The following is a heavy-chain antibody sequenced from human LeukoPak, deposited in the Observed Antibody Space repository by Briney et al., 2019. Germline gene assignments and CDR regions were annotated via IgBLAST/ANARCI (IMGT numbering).Heavy chain of an antibody. CDR3: ARGDYYDSSGRFDY. CDR1: GYTFTGYY. J-gene: IGHJ4*02. V-gene: IGHV1-2*02. Sequence: ASVKVSCKASGYTFTGYYIHWVRQAPGQGLEWMGWINPHSGGTNYAQKFQGRVTMTRDTSISTAYMDLSRLRSDDTAVYYCARGDYYDSSGRFDYWGQGTLVTVSS. CDR2: INPHSGGT. D-gene: IGHD3-22*01.